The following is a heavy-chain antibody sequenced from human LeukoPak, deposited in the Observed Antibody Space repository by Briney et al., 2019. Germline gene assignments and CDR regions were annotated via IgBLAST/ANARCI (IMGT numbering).Heavy chain of an antibody. V-gene: IGHV3-33*01. CDR3: ARDAYDSSGYYYGAPDY. Sequence: GGSLRLSCAAPGFTFSSYGMHWVRRAPGKGLEWVAVIWYDGSNKYYADSVKGRFTISRDNSKNTLYLQMNSLRAEDTAVYYCARDAYDSSGYYYGAPDYWGQGTLVTVSS. CDR1: GFTFSSYG. J-gene: IGHJ4*02. CDR2: IWYDGSNK. D-gene: IGHD3-22*01.